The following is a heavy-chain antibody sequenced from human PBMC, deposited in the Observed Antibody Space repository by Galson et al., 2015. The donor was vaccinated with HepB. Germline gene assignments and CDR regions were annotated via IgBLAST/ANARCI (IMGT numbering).Heavy chain of an antibody. D-gene: IGHD2-21*02. CDR3: TTGPPSPHCGGDCFSDY. J-gene: IGHJ4*02. CDR1: GFTFSNAW. CDR2: IKSTTGGGTT. Sequence: SLRLSCAASGFTFSNAWMSWVRQAPGKGLEWVGHIKSTTGGGTTDYAAPVKDRFTVSRDDSEKTLYLQMNSLKTEDTAVYYCTTGPPSPHCGGDCFSDYWGQGTLVTVSS. V-gene: IGHV3-15*01.